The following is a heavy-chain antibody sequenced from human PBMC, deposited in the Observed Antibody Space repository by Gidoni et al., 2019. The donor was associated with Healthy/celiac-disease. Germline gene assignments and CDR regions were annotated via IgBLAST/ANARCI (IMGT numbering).Heavy chain of an antibody. D-gene: IGHD2-21*01. CDR3: TRDLASLPLRKYWYFDL. Sequence: EVQLVESGGGLVKPGRSLRLSCTASGFTFGDYAMSWFRQAPGKGLGWVGFIRSKAYGGKTEYAAYVKGRFTISRDDSKSIAYLQMNSLKTEDTAVYYCTRDLASLPLRKYWYFDLWGRGTLVTVSS. CDR2: IRSKAYGGKT. J-gene: IGHJ2*01. CDR1: GFTFGDYA. V-gene: IGHV3-49*05.